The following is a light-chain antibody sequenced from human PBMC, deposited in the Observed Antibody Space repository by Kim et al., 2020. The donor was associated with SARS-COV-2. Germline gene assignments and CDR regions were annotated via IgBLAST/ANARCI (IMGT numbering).Light chain of an antibody. V-gene: IGKV3-15*01. CDR1: QSIGRT. CDR2: GAS. CDR3: QQYNNWVTRT. Sequence: QGERAAFSCRASQSIGRTLAWYQQKHGQATRLLIYGASTRATGIPARFSGRVFGTEFTLTISRLASEELAVYYCQQYNNWVTRTFCGGSKMGIK. J-gene: IGKJ4*01.